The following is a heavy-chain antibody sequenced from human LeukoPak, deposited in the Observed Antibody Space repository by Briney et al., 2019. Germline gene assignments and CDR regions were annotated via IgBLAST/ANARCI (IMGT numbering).Heavy chain of an antibody. Sequence: ASVRVSCKASGYTFTGYYMHWVGQAPGQGLEWMGWINPNSGGTNYAQKFQGRVTMTRDTSISTAYMELSRLRSDDTAVYYCASGTGANDAFDIWGQGTMVTVSS. CDR2: INPNSGGT. V-gene: IGHV1-2*02. CDR1: GYTFTGYY. CDR3: ASGTGANDAFDI. J-gene: IGHJ3*02. D-gene: IGHD7-27*01.